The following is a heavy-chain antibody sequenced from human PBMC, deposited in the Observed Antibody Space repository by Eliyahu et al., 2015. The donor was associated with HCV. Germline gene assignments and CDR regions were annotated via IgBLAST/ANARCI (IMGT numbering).Heavy chain of an antibody. J-gene: IGHJ4*02. CDR1: GGSFSGYY. CDR3: ARRRGGGYCSGGSCYSRYFDY. CDR2: INHSGRT. Sequence: QVQLQQWGAGLLKPSETLSLTCAVYGGSFSGYYWSWIRQPPGKGLEWIGEINHSGRTNHQPSLKSRVTISVDTSKNQFSLKLSSVTAADTAVYYCARRRGGGYCSGGSCYSRYFDYWGQGTLVTVSS. D-gene: IGHD2-15*01. V-gene: IGHV4-34*01.